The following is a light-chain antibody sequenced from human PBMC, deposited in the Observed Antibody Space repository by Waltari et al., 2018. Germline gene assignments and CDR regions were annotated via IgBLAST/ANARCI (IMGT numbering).Light chain of an antibody. CDR3: QQYDHLPLT. J-gene: IGKJ4*01. CDR2: DAS. V-gene: IGKV1-33*01. CDR1: QDLSNY. Sequence: DIQMTQSPSSLSASVGDRVTITCQASQDLSNYLNWFQQKAGISPKLLIFDASTLESGVPSRVSGSGSGTHFTFTIYSLQPEDIATYYCQQYDHLPLTFGGGTKVEIK.